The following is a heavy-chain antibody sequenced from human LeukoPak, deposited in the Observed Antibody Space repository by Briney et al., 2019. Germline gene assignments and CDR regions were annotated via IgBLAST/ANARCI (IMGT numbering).Heavy chain of an antibody. Sequence: SETLSLTCNVSGGSINSYYWSWIRQPPGKGLEWIGYIYDSGSTNYNPSLKSRVTISVDTSKNQLSLKLNSVTAADTAVYYCARGILVGATGYSFDYWGQGTLVTVSA. J-gene: IGHJ4*02. CDR2: IYDSGST. CDR1: GGSINSYY. V-gene: IGHV4-59*01. D-gene: IGHD1-26*01. CDR3: ARGILVGATGYSFDY.